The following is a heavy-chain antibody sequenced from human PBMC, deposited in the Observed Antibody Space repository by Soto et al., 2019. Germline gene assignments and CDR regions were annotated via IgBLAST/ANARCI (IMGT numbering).Heavy chain of an antibody. Sequence: SETLSLTCPFSGCSISSGGYYWSWIRQHPGKGLEWIGYIYYSGSTYYNPSLKSRVTISVDTSKNQFSLKLSSVTAADTAVYYCARVFGFGGMGVWGQGTTVTVSS. D-gene: IGHD3-10*01. J-gene: IGHJ6*02. CDR1: GCSISSGGYY. CDR2: IYYSGST. CDR3: ARVFGFGGMGV. V-gene: IGHV4-31*03.